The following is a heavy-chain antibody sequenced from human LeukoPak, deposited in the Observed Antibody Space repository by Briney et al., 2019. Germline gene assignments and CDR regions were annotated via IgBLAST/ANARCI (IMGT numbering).Heavy chain of an antibody. J-gene: IGHJ4*02. D-gene: IGHD6-13*01. V-gene: IGHV1-2*02. Sequence: ASVKVSCKASGYTFTGYYMHWVRQAPGQGLEWMGWINPNSGGTNYAQKFQGRVTMTRDTSISTAYMELRSLRSDDTAVYYCARDIAAAGSFDYWGQGTLVTVSS. CDR1: GYTFTGYY. CDR2: INPNSGGT. CDR3: ARDIAAAGSFDY.